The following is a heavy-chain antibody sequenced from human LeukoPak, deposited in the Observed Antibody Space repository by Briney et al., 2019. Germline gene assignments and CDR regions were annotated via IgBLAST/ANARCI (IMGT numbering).Heavy chain of an antibody. CDR1: GGSISSSNW. CDR3: AREGYSSSWYSAVAGTGGPNYFDY. J-gene: IGHJ4*02. V-gene: IGHV4-4*02. Sequence: SGTLSLTCAVSGGSISSSNWWSWVRQPPGKGLEWIGEIYHSGSTNYNPSLKSRVTMSVDTSKNQFSLKLSSVTAADTAVYYCAREGYSSSWYSAVAGTGGPNYFDYWGQGTLVTVSS. CDR2: IYHSGST. D-gene: IGHD6-13*01.